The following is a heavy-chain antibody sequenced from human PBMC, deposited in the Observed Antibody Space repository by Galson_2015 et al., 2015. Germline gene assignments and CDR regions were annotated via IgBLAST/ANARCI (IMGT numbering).Heavy chain of an antibody. CDR1: GFTFSSYG. CDR2: IWYDGSNK. J-gene: IGHJ4*02. CDR3: ARDGTRWLQLTGDY. D-gene: IGHD5-24*01. V-gene: IGHV3-33*01. Sequence: SLRLSCAASGFTFSSYGMHWVRQAPGKGLEWVAVIWYDGSNKYYADSVKGRFTISRDNSKNTLYLQMNSLRAEDTAVYYCARDGTRWLQLTGDYWGQGTLVTVSS.